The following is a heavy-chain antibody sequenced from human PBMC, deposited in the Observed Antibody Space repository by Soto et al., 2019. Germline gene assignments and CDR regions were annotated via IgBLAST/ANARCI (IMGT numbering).Heavy chain of an antibody. V-gene: IGHV4-39*01. D-gene: IGHD5-12*01. CDR1: GGSISSSSYY. J-gene: IGHJ6*02. CDR3: ARGWVATTIHRYYYYGMDV. CDR2: IYYSGST. Sequence: QLQLQESGPGLVKPSETLSLTCTVSGGSISSSSYYWGWIRQPPGKGLEWIGSIYYSGSTYYNPSLKSRVTISVDTSKNQFSLKLSSVTAADTAVYYCARGWVATTIHRYYYYGMDVWGQGTTVTVSS.